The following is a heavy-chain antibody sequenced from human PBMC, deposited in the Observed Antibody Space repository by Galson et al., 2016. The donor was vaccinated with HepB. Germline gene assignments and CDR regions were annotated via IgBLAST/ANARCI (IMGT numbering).Heavy chain of an antibody. J-gene: IGHJ6*02. V-gene: IGHV1-58*01. Sequence: SVKVSCKASGFTFSTSVVQWVRQARGQRLEWIGWIVVASGNTNYAQKFRERVTITSDMSTNTAYMEVSSLRSEDTAVYYCAADRPAYSGSYYLGSSSAMDVWGQGTTVTVSS. CDR2: IVVASGNT. D-gene: IGHD1-26*01. CDR1: GFTFSTSV. CDR3: AADRPAYSGSYYLGSSSAMDV.